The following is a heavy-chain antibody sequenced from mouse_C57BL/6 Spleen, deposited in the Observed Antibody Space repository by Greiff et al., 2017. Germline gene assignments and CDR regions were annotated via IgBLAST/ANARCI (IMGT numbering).Heavy chain of an antibody. CDR3: ARAYYDYDVRFAY. CDR2: IHPNSGST. D-gene: IGHD2-4*01. CDR1: GYTFTSYW. J-gene: IGHJ3*01. Sequence: VQLQQSGAELVKPGASVKLSCKASGYTFTSYWMHWVKQRPGQGLEWIGMIHPNSGSTNYNEKFKSKATLTVDKSSSTAYMQLSSLTSEDSAVYYCARAYYDYDVRFAYWGQGTLVTVSA. V-gene: IGHV1-64*01.